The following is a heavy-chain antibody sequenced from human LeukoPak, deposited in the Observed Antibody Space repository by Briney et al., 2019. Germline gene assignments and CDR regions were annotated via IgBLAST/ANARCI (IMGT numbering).Heavy chain of an antibody. D-gene: IGHD6-13*01. CDR2: INPSGGST. CDR1: GYTFTSYY. J-gene: IGHJ6*03. Sequence: ASVKVSCKASGYTFTSYYMHWVRQAPGQGLEWMGIINPSGGSTSYAQKFQGRVTMTRDTSTSTVYMELSSLRSEDTAVYYCARGIAAAPTVNYYYYYYMDVWGKGTTVTVSS. V-gene: IGHV1-46*01. CDR3: ARGIAAAPTVNYYYYYYMDV.